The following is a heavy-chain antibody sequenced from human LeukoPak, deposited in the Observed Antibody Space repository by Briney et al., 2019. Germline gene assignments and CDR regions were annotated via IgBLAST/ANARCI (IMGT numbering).Heavy chain of an antibody. Sequence: SETLSLTCTVSGGSISSSSYYWGWIRQPPGKGLECIGSIYYSGSTYYNPSLKSRVTMSVDTSKKQFSLKLTSVTAADMAVYFCARQFLVGSTFHAFDLWGQGTRVTVSS. CDR3: ARQFLVGSTFHAFDL. CDR2: IYYSGST. V-gene: IGHV4-39*07. CDR1: GGSISSSSYY. D-gene: IGHD1-26*01. J-gene: IGHJ3*01.